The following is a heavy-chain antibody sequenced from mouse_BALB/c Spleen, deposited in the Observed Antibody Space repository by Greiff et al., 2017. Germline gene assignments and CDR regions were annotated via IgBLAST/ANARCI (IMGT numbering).Heavy chain of an antibody. J-gene: IGHJ4*01. D-gene: IGHD2-14*01. CDR3: ARDRYGDYYAMDY. CDR1: GYSFTSYY. Sequence: VQLKESGPELMKPGASVKISCKASGYSFTSYYMHWVKQSHGKSLEWIGYIDPFNGGTSYNQKFKGKATLTVDKSSSTAYMHLSSLTSEDSAVYYCARDRYGDYYAMDYWGQGTSVTVSS. CDR2: IDPFNGGT. V-gene: IGHV1S135*01.